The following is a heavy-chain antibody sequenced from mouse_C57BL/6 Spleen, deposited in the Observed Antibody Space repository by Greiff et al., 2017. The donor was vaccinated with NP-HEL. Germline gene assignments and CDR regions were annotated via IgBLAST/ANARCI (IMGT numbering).Heavy chain of an antibody. CDR3: ARHPFYGNYYYFDY. V-gene: IGHV5-9*01. CDR2: ISGGGGNT. CDR1: GFTFSSYT. Sequence: EVKLVESGGGLVKPGGSLKLSCAASGFTFSSYTMSWVRQTPEKRLEWVATISGGGGNTYYPDSVKGRFTISRDNAKNTLYLQMSSLRSEDTALYYCARHPFYGNYYYFDYWGQGTTLTVSS. J-gene: IGHJ2*01. D-gene: IGHD2-10*01.